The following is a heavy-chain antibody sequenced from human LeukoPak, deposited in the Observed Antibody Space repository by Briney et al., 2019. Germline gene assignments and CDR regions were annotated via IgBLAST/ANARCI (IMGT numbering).Heavy chain of an antibody. V-gene: IGHV3-7*03. J-gene: IGHJ4*02. D-gene: IGHD6-6*01. CDR2: IKQDGSEK. Sequence: GGSLRLSCAASGFTFSSYCMSWVRQAPGQGLEWVGNIKQDGSEKYYVDSVKGRFTISRDNAKNSLYLQMNSLRAEDTAVYYCALYPVPRYWGQGTLVTVSS. CDR1: GFTFSSYC. CDR3: ALYPVPRY.